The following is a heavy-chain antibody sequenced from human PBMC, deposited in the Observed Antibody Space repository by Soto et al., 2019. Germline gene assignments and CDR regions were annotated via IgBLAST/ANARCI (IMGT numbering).Heavy chain of an antibody. Sequence: SETLSLTCAVDGGSLSDYSWTLIRQPPGKGLEWIGEIYHSGSTIYNPSLKSRVTISVDKSKNQVSLKLISVTAADTAVYYCARSRIVIPYYYYGMDVRGQGTTVT. V-gene: IGHV4-34*01. D-gene: IGHD3-16*02. CDR1: GGSLSDYS. CDR3: ARSRIVIPYYYYGMDV. CDR2: IYHSGST. J-gene: IGHJ6*02.